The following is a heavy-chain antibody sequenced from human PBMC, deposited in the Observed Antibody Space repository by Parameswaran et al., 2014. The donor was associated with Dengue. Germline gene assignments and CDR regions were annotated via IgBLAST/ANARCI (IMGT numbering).Heavy chain of an antibody. D-gene: IGHD3-10*01. CDR2: IYYSGSA. V-gene: IGHV4-28*03. CDR3: ARDLRLTNKRFGDSWFEIDYYHYYMDV. J-gene: IGHJ6*03. Sequence: WIRQPPGKGLEWIASIYYSGSAYYNPSLKSRASMSLDTSRKKFSLKLSSVTAADTAVYYCARDLRLTNKRFGDSWFEIDYYHYYMDVWGKGTTVTVSS.